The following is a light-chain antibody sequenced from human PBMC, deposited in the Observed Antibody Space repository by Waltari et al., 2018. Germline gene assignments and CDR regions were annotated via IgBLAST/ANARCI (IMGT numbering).Light chain of an antibody. CDR2: RAN. V-gene: IGLV3-1*01. J-gene: IGLJ2*01. Sequence: SYELTQPPSVSVSPGQTASITCSGDKLGNKYASWYRQKPGQSPVVVIYRANKRPSGKPKRFSGSNSGNTATLTISGTQAMDEADYYCQAWDSSTVVFGGGTKLTVL. CDR3: QAWDSSTVV. CDR1: KLGNKY.